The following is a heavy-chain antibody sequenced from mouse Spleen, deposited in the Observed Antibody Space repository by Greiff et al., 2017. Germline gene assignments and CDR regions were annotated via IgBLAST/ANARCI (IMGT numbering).Heavy chain of an antibody. J-gene: IGHJ4*01. CDR1: GYTFTDYN. CDR3: ANFQYYAMDY. Sequence: EVQLQQSGPELVKPGASVKMSRKASGYTFTDYNMHWVKQSHGKSLEWIGYINPNNGGTSYNQKFKGKATLTVNKSSSTAYMELRSLTSEDSAVYYCANFQYYAMDYWGQGTTVTVSS. V-gene: IGHV1-22*01. CDR2: INPNNGGT.